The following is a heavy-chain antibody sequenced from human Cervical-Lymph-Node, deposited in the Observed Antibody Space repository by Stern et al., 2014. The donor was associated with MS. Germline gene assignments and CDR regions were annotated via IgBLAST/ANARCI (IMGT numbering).Heavy chain of an antibody. CDR1: GDTFSRYS. Sequence: VQLVESGAEVKKPGSSVKVSCKASGDTFSRYSINWVRQVPGQGLEWMAGITPVFGTTNYAQKFQGRVTITADKSTNIAYMELMTLRSEDTAVYYCARGGGLVGYFDYWGQGTLVSVSS. D-gene: IGHD1-26*01. CDR3: ARGGGLVGYFDY. CDR2: ITPVFGTT. V-gene: IGHV1-69*06. J-gene: IGHJ4*02.